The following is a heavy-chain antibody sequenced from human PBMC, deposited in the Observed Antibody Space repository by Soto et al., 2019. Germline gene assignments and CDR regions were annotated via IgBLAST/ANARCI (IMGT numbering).Heavy chain of an antibody. CDR2: IYYSGST. J-gene: IGHJ4*02. V-gene: IGHV4-39*07. Sequence: SETLSLTCTVSGGSISSSSYYWGWIRQPPGKGLEWIGSIYYSGSTYYNPSLRSRVLISADTSKNQVSLELTSATAADTAVYFCARGVGSSPPRYWGRGTLVTVSS. CDR1: GGSISSSSYY. D-gene: IGHD1-26*01. CDR3: ARGVGSSPPRY.